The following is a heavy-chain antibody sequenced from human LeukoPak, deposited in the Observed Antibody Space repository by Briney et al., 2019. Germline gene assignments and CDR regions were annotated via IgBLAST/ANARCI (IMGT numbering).Heavy chain of an antibody. J-gene: IGHJ6*03. V-gene: IGHV3-21*04. CDR2: ISSSSYI. Sequence: GGSLRLSCAASGFTFSSYSMNWVRQAPGKGLEWVSSISSSSYIYYADSVKGRFTISRDNSKNTLYLQMNSLRAEDTAVYYCAKVNYYYYYMDVWGKGTTVTVSS. CDR1: GFTFSSYS. CDR3: AKVNYYYYYMDV.